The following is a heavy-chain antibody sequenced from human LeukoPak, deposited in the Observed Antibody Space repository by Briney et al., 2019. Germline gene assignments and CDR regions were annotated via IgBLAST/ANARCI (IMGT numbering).Heavy chain of an antibody. J-gene: IGHJ5*02. CDR2: INPNSGGT. Sequence: ASVKVSCKASGYTFTGYYMHWVRQAPGQGLEWMGWINPNSGGTNYAQKFRGRVTMTRDTSISTAYMELSRLRSDDTAVYYCTVCYDILTGYYGYNWFDPWGQGTLVTVSS. D-gene: IGHD3-9*01. CDR3: TVCYDILTGYYGYNWFDP. V-gene: IGHV1-2*02. CDR1: GYTFTGYY.